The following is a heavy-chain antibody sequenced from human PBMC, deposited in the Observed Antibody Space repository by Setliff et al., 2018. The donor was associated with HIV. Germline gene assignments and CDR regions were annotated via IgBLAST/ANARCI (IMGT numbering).Heavy chain of an antibody. CDR1: GGSISSTKW. V-gene: IGHV4-4*02. CDR2: IYQSGTT. J-gene: IGHJ3*02. D-gene: IGHD3-10*01. CDR3: ARKSTLRYYYGSGSLDAFDI. Sequence: SETLSLTCEVSGGSISSTKWWNWVRQPPGKGLEWIGEIYQSGTTNYNPSLKSRVTMSVDTSNNQFSLELSSVTAADTAVYYCARKSTLRYYYGSGSLDAFDIRGQGTKVTV.